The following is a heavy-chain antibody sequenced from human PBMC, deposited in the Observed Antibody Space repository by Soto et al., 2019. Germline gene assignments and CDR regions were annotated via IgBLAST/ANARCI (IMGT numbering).Heavy chain of an antibody. CDR1: GYTFTGYY. CDR2: INPNSGGT. CDR3: ARGRPITMFGVVIMELEY. J-gene: IGHJ4*02. V-gene: IGHV1-2*04. D-gene: IGHD3-3*01. Sequence: QVQLVQSGAEVKKPGASVKVSCKASGYTFTGYYMHWVRQAPGQGLEWMGWINPNSGGTNYAQKLQGWVTMTRDTSISTAYMELSRLRSDDTAVYYCARGRPITMFGVVIMELEYWGQGTLVTVSS.